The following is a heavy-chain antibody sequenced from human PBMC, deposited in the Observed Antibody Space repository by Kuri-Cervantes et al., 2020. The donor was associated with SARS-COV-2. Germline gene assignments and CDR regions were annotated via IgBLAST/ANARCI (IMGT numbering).Heavy chain of an antibody. D-gene: IGHD7-27*01. V-gene: IGHV3-21*01. CDR1: AFTFNRCS. J-gene: IGHJ4*02. Sequence: GESLKISCAASAFTFNRCSMNWVRLAPGKGLEWVSSISSSGNYIYYADSLKGRFTVSRDNAKSSLYLQMTSLRAEDTAVYYCARDLRLGKSLDYWGQGTLVTVSS. CDR3: ARDLRLGKSLDY. CDR2: ISSSGNYI.